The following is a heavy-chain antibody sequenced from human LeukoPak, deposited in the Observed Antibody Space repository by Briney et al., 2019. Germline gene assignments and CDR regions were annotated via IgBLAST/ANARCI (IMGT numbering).Heavy chain of an antibody. CDR1: GYTFTVYY. Sequence: GASVKVSCKASGYTFTVYYMHWVRQAPGQGLEWMGRINPNSGGTNFAQNFQGRVTMTRDTSISTVYMELSRLRSDDTAVYYCASGGSYSFSGVDYFDYWGQGTLVTVS. J-gene: IGHJ4*02. D-gene: IGHD1-26*01. V-gene: IGHV1-2*06. CDR2: INPNSGGT. CDR3: ASGGSYSFSGVDYFDY.